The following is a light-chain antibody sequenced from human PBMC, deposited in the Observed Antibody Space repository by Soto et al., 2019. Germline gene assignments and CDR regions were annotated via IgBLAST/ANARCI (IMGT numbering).Light chain of an antibody. CDR1: SSDVGDYKS. CDR2: EVS. CDR3: SSYINTNTLV. V-gene: IGLV2-14*01. Sequence: QSALTQPASVSGSPGQSIAISCSGTSSDVGDYKSVSWYQHHAGKVPKLVIFEVSNRPSGVSNRFSGSKSGNTASLPISGXXAEDEADYYCSSYINTNTLVFARGTKLTVL. J-gene: IGLJ2*01.